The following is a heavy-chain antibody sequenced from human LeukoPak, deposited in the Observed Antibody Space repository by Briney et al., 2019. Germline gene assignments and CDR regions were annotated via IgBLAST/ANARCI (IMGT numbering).Heavy chain of an antibody. D-gene: IGHD3-10*01. CDR2: ISYDGSNK. V-gene: IGHV3-30-3*01. J-gene: IGHJ4*02. CDR3: ARANGGFGELFIDY. Sequence: PPGGSLRLSCAASGFTFSSYAMHWVRQAPGKGLEWVAVISYDGSNKYYADSVKGRFTISRDNSKNTLYLQMNSLRAEDTAVYYCARANGGFGELFIDYWGQGTLVTVSS. CDR1: GFTFSSYA.